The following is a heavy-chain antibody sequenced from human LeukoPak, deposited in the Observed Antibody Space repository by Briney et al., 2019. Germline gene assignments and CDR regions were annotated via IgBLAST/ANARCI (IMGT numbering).Heavy chain of an antibody. J-gene: IGHJ4*02. Sequence: GGSLRLSCAASGFTFSNAWMSWVRQAPGKGLEWVGRIKSKTDGGTTDYAAPVKGRFTISRDDSKNTLYLQMNSLRADDTAVYYCARDGDAPMTDFDYWGQGTLVTVSS. D-gene: IGHD2-21*02. CDR1: GFTFSNAW. CDR3: ARDGDAPMTDFDY. CDR2: IKSKTDGGTT. V-gene: IGHV3-15*05.